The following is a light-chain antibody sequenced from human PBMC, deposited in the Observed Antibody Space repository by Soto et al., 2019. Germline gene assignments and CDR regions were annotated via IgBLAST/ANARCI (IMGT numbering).Light chain of an antibody. CDR3: QQSYSMPLT. J-gene: IGKJ1*01. Sequence: DIQMTQSPSSLSASVGDRVTITCRASQSIHSYLNWYQQKPGKAPKLLIYAASTLQSGVPSRFSGGGSGTDFTLTITTLQPEDFATYSCQQSYSMPLTFGQGTRVEIK. CDR2: AAS. CDR1: QSIHSY. V-gene: IGKV1-39*01.